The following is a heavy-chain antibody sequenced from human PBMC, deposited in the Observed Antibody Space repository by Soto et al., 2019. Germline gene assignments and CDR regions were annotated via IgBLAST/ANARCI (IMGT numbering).Heavy chain of an antibody. D-gene: IGHD2-15*01. CDR2: ISYDGSNK. V-gene: IGHV3-30-3*01. J-gene: IGHJ6*02. Sequence: AGGSLRLSCAASGFTFSSYAMHWVRQAPGKGLEWVAVISYDGSNKYYADSVKGRFTISRDNSKNTLXXXXXXXXXXDTAVYYXXXXSPYCSGGSCYDYYYGMDVWGQGTTVTVSS. CDR1: GFTFSSYA. CDR3: XXXSPYCSGGSCYDYYYGMDV.